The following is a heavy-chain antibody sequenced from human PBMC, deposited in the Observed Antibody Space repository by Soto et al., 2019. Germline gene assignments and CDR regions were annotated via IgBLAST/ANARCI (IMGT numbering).Heavy chain of an antibody. CDR1: GYTFTSYG. Sequence: ASVKVSCKASGYTFTSYGISWVRQAPGQGLEWMGWISAYNGNTNYAQKLQGRVTMTTDTSTSTAYMELRSLRSDDTAVYYCARAKRVEWLLYKYYFDYWGQGTLVTVSS. CDR3: ARAKRVEWLLYKYYFDY. J-gene: IGHJ4*02. D-gene: IGHD3-3*01. CDR2: ISAYNGNT. V-gene: IGHV1-18*01.